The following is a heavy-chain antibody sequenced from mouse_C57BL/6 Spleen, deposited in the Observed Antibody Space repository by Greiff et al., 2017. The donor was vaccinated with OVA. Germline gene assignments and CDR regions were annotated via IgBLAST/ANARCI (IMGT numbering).Heavy chain of an antibody. Sequence: EVQVVESGGGLVQPKGSLKLSCAASGFSFNTYAMNWVRQAPGKGLEWVARIRSKSNNYATYYADSVKDRFTISRDDSESMLYLQMNNLKTEDTAMYYCVRNSFYFDYWGQGTTLTVSS. CDR1: GFSFNTYA. V-gene: IGHV10-1*01. CDR2: IRSKSNNYAT. CDR3: VRNSFYFDY. D-gene: IGHD2-12*01. J-gene: IGHJ2*01.